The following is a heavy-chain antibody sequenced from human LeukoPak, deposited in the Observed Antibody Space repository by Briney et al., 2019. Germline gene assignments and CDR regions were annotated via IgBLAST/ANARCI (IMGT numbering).Heavy chain of an antibody. CDR3: VRALTTVATWLYL. D-gene: IGHD4-17*01. CDR2: ISPNSGDT. CDR1: GYTFTGYL. J-gene: IGHJ2*01. V-gene: IGHV1-2*02. Sequence: ASVKVSCKASGYTFTGYLMHWVRQAPGQGLEWMGWISPNSGDTKYAQKFRGRVTMTRDTSITTAYMELSRLTSDDTAVYYCVRALTTVATWLYLWGRGTLVTVSS.